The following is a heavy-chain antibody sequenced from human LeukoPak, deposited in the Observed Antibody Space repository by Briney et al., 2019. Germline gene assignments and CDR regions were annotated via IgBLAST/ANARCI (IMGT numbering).Heavy chain of an antibody. CDR2: IYTSGST. D-gene: IGHD5-18*01. CDR3: ARLGRGYSYGYWFDP. Sequence: PSETLSLTCTVSGGSISTSSYYWSWIRQPAGKGLEWIGRIYTSGSTNYNPSLKSRVTMSVDTSKNQFSLKLSSVTAADTAVYYCARLGRGYSYGYWFDPWGQGTLVTVSS. CDR1: GGSISTSSYY. V-gene: IGHV4-61*02. J-gene: IGHJ5*02.